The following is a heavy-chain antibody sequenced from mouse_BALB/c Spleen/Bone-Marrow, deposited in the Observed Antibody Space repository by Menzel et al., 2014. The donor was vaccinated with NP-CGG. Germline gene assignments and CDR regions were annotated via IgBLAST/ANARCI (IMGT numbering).Heavy chain of an antibody. CDR2: ISSGSSTI. V-gene: IGHV5-17*02. CDR3: ARDVPLYDVGYFDY. CDR1: GFTFSSFG. D-gene: IGHD2-14*01. Sequence: EVQGVESGGGLVQPGGSRKLSCAASGFTFSSFGMHWVRQAPEKGLEWVAYISSGSSTIYYAATVKGRFTISRDNPKNTLFLQMTSLRSEDTAMYYCARDVPLYDVGYFDYWGQGTTLTVSS. J-gene: IGHJ2*01.